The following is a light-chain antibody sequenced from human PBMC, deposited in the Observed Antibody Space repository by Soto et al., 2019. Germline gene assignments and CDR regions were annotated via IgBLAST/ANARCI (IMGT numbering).Light chain of an antibody. Sequence: DIQMTQSPSSLSASVGDRVSITCRASQGINNYLAWYQQKPGKVPKLLIYAAATLQSGVPSRFSGSGSGTDFTLTITSLHPEDVAIYSCQNYNSAPPTFGRGSKVDIK. CDR1: QGINNY. CDR3: QNYNSAPPT. CDR2: AAA. V-gene: IGKV1-27*01. J-gene: IGKJ1*01.